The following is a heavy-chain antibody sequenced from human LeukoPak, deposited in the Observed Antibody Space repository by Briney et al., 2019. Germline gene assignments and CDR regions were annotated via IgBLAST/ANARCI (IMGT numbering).Heavy chain of an antibody. D-gene: IGHD3-22*01. CDR1: GGSISSYY. CDR2: IYTSGST. V-gene: IGHV4-4*07. J-gene: IGHJ3*02. Sequence: SETLSLTCTVSGGSISSYYRSWIRQPAGKGLEWIGRIYTSGSTNYNPSLKSRVTMSVDTSKNQFSLKLSSVTAADTAVYYCASGYYDSSGSPFAFDIWCQGTMVTVSS. CDR3: ASGYYDSSGSPFAFDI.